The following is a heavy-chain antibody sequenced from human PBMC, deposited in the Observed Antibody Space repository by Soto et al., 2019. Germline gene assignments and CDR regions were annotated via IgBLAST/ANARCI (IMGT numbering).Heavy chain of an antibody. J-gene: IGHJ6*02. CDR1: GFTFNSFA. D-gene: IGHD3-3*01. Sequence: GGSLRLSCAASGFTFNSFAMTWVRQAPGKGLEWVSIISSSDDGKYYVDSVKGRFTISRDNSRNTLNLQMNSLRAEDTAVYYCAKNADFWSRGMDVWGQGTTVTVSS. CDR2: ISSSDDGK. CDR3: AKNADFWSRGMDV. V-gene: IGHV3-23*01.